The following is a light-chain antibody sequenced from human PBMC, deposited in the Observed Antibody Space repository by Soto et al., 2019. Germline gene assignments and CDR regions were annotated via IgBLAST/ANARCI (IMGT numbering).Light chain of an antibody. Sequence: QSALTQPASVSGSPGQSIAISCTGTSSDVGGYDYVSWYQQQPDKAPKLMIYEVTKRPSGVSNRFPGSKSGNTASLTISGLQAEDEADYYCSSHTSGSTRVFGTGTKLTVL. CDR1: SSDVGGYDY. J-gene: IGLJ1*01. CDR3: SSHTSGSTRV. V-gene: IGLV2-14*01. CDR2: EVT.